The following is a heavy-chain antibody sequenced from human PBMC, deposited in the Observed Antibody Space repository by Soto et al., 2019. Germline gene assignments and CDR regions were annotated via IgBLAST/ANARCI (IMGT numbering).Heavy chain of an antibody. D-gene: IGHD2-15*01. J-gene: IGHJ4*02. CDR2: VSSGGGT. Sequence: GGSLRLSCAASGFTFSTYAMGWVRQAPGKGLEWVSVVSSGGGTHYADSVMGRFTVSRDNSKNTLSLQMNSLRADDTAVYYCAKRRGAGGHFDYWGQGALVTVSS. CDR3: AKRRGAGGHFDY. V-gene: IGHV3-23*01. CDR1: GFTFSTYA.